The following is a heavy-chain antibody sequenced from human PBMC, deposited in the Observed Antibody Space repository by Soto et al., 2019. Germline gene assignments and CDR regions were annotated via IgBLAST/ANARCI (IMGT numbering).Heavy chain of an antibody. D-gene: IGHD1-26*01. V-gene: IGHV1-3*01. CDR3: ARVLTTHPKKYYFDY. Sequence: ASVKVSCKASGYTFTSYAMHWVRQAPGQRLEWMGWINAGNGNTKYSQKFQGRVTITRDTSASTAYMELSSLRSEDTAVYYCARVLTTHPKKYYFDYWGQGTLVTVSS. CDR2: INAGNGNT. CDR1: GYTFTSYA. J-gene: IGHJ4*02.